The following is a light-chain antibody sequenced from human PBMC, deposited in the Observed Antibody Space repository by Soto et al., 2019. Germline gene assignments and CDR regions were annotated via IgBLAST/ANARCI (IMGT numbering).Light chain of an antibody. CDR1: QSVYSN. Sequence: EIALTQSPAILSVSPGETATLSCRASQSVYSNLAWYQQKPGQAPRLLIYGASTRATGIPARFSGSGSGTDFTLAISSLQSEDFAVYYCQQYSKWPPYTFGQGTKLDIK. CDR3: QQYSKWPPYT. J-gene: IGKJ2*01. CDR2: GAS. V-gene: IGKV3-15*01.